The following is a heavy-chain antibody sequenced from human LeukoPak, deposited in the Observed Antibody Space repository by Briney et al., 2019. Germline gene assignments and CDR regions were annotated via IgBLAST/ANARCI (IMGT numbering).Heavy chain of an antibody. J-gene: IGHJ4*02. CDR1: GFTVSSNY. V-gene: IGHV3-53*01. Sequence: PGGSLRLSCAASGFTVSSNYMSWVRQAPGRGLEWVSIIYSGGSTYYADSVKGRFTISRDNSKNTLYLQMNSLRAEDTAIYYCAKVLGPTVTTSFDYWGQGTLVTVSS. CDR3: AKVLGPTVTTSFDY. D-gene: IGHD4-11*01. CDR2: IYSGGST.